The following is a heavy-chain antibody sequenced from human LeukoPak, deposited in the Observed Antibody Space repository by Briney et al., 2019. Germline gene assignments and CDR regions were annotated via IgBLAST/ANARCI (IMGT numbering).Heavy chain of an antibody. CDR2: IYTSGST. CDR3: ARDGKISPYYGMDV. D-gene: IGHD1-26*01. J-gene: IGHJ6*02. V-gene: IGHV4-61*02. CDR1: GGSISSGSYY. Sequence: SQTLSLTCTVSGGSISSGSYYWSWIRQPAGKGLEWIGRIYTSGSTNYNPSLKSRVTISVDTSKNQFSLKLGSVTAADTAVYYCARDGKISPYYGMDVWGQGTTVTVSS.